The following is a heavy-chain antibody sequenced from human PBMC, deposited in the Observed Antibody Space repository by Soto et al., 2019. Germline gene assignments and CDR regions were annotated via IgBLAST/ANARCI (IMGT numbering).Heavy chain of an antibody. D-gene: IGHD6-19*01. V-gene: IGHV1-69*01. CDR2: IMPIVGTA. CDR3: ASGTKWLTQPNWFEP. J-gene: IGHJ5*02. CDR1: GGTFSSYA. Sequence: QVQLVQSGAEVKKPGSSVKVSCKASGGTFSSYAISWVRQAPGQGLEWMGGIMPIVGTADYAQKFQGRVTITADESTSTAYLELSSLRSEDTAVYYCASGTKWLTQPNWFEPWGQGTLVTVSS.